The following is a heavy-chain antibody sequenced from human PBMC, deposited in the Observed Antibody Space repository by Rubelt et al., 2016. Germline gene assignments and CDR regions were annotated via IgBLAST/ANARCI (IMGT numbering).Heavy chain of an antibody. V-gene: IGHV1-18*01. Sequence: QVQLVQSGAEVKKPGASVKVSCKASGYTFTSYGISWVRQAPGQGLEWMGWIRAYNGNTNYAQKLQGRVTMTTDTSTSTAYMELRSLRSDDTAVYYCASMYSSSWYRGWFDPWGQGTLVTVSS. CDR3: ASMYSSSWYRGWFDP. CDR2: IRAYNGNT. J-gene: IGHJ5*02. CDR1: GYTFTSYG. D-gene: IGHD6-13*01.